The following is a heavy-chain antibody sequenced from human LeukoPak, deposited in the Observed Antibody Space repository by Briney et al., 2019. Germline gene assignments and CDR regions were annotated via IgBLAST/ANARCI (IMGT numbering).Heavy chain of an antibody. CDR3: ARSRPPGSSSGRYNWFDP. Sequence: SETLSLTCAVYGGSYSGYYWSWIRQPPGKGLEWIGEINHSGSTNYNPSLKSRVTISVDTSKNQFSLKLSSVIAADTAVYYCARSRPPGSSSGRYNWFDPWGQGTLVTVSS. CDR1: GGSYSGYY. J-gene: IGHJ5*02. D-gene: IGHD6-25*01. V-gene: IGHV4-34*01. CDR2: INHSGST.